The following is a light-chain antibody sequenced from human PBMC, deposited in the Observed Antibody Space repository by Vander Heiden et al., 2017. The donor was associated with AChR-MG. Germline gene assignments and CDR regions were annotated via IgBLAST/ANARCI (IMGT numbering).Light chain of an antibody. Sequence: EIVLTQSPATLSLSPGERATLSCRARQGVRRYLAWYQQRPGQAPRLLIYDTSKRANGIPDRFSGSGPGKDFTLTSSSLEHEDFAVYYWQQRSNWRAFGQGTRLEIK. CDR3: QQRSNWRA. V-gene: IGKV3D-11*01. CDR2: DTS. J-gene: IGKJ5*01. CDR1: QGVRRY.